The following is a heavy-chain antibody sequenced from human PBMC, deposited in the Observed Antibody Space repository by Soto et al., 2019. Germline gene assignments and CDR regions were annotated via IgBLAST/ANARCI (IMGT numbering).Heavy chain of an antibody. CDR3: ARDRYCSSTRCYADAFDI. V-gene: IGHV3-74*01. Sequence: EVQLVESGGGLVQPGGSLRLSCAASGFTFSSYWMHWVRQAPGKGLVCVSHINSDGSSTSYADSVKGRFTISRDNAKNTLYLQMNSLRAEDTAVYYCARDRYCSSTRCYADAFDIWGKGTMVTVSS. CDR1: GFTFSSYW. J-gene: IGHJ3*02. CDR2: INSDGSST. D-gene: IGHD2-2*01.